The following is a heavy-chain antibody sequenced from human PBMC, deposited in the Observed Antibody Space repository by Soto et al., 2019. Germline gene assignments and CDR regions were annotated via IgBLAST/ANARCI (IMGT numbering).Heavy chain of an antibody. CDR2: ISSNGGST. D-gene: IGHD3-3*01. J-gene: IGHJ6*03. CDR3: ARDKYYDFWSGSEYYYYMDV. Sequence: GGSLRLSCAASGFTFSSYSMHWGRQAPGKGLEYVSAISSNGGSTYYANSVKGRFTISRDNSKNTLYLQMGGLRAEDMAVYYCARDKYYDFWSGSEYYYYMDVWGKGTTVTVSS. V-gene: IGHV3-64*01. CDR1: GFTFSSYS.